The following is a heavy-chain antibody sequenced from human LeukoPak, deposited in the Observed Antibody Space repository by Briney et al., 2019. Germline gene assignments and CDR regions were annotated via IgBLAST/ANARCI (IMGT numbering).Heavy chain of an antibody. D-gene: IGHD3-3*01. CDR2: IYTSGST. CDR3: ARSRAPATYYDFWSGHPGAFDI. J-gene: IGHJ3*02. V-gene: IGHV4-59*10. CDR1: GGSFSGCY. Sequence: SETLSLTCAVYGGSFSGCYWSWIRQPAGKGLEWIGRIYTSGSTNYNPSLKSRVTMSVDTSKNQFSLKLSSVTAADTAVYYCARSRAPATYYDFWSGHPGAFDIWGQGTMVTVSS.